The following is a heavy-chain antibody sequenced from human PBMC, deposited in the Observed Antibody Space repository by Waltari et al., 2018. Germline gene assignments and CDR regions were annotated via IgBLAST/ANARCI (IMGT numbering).Heavy chain of an antibody. V-gene: IGHV3-43D*03. J-gene: IGHJ4*02. CDR2: ISWEGSTT. CDR3: AKDSRGYSGWVDY. Sequence: EVQLVESGGVVVQPGGSLRLSCAASGFTFDDYAMHWVRQAPGKRREWVSLISWEGSTTSYAESVKGRFTISRDNSKNSLYLQMNSLRAEDNALYYCAKDSRGYSGWVDYWGQGTLVTVSS. D-gene: IGHD6-19*01. CDR1: GFTFDDYA.